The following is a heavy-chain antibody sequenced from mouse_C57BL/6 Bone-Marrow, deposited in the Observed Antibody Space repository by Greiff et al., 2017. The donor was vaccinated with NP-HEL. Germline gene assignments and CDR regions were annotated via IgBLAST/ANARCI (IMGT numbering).Heavy chain of an antibody. J-gene: IGHJ1*03. V-gene: IGHV14-4*01. Sequence: VQLQQSGAELVRPGASVKLSCTASGFNIKDDYMHWVKQRPEQGLEWIGWIDPENGDTEYASKFQGKATITADTSSNTAYLQLSSLTSEDTAVYYCTTPYGSSFLRYFGVWGTGTTVTVSS. CDR3: TTPYGSSFLRYFGV. CDR1: GFNIKDDY. CDR2: IDPENGDT. D-gene: IGHD1-1*01.